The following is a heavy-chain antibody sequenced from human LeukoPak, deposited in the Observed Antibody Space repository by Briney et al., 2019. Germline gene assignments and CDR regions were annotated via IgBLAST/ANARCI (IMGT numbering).Heavy chain of an antibody. CDR3: ARDAAYGYDRFDY. CDR1: GFIFNKYW. J-gene: IGHJ4*02. Sequence: RAGGSLRLSCAASGFIFNKYWMAWVRQAPGKGLEWVANINEDGGDRNYVDSLKGRFTISRDNAKNSLYLQMNSLRVEDTAVYYCARDAAYGYDRFDYWGQGTQVTVSS. CDR2: INEDGGDR. V-gene: IGHV3-7*01. D-gene: IGHD5-18*01.